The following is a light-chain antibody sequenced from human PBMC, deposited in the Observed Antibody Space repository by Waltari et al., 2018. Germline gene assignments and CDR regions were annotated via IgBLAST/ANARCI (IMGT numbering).Light chain of an antibody. V-gene: IGLV1-40*01. CDR2: GNS. Sequence: QSVLTQPPSVSGAPGPRVTISCTGSSSNIGAGYDVPWYQQLPGTAPKPLIYGNSNRPSGVPDRFSGSKSGTSASLAITGLQAEDEADYYCQSYDSSLTCVFGGGTKLTVL. CDR1: SSNIGAGYD. J-gene: IGLJ2*01. CDR3: QSYDSSLTCV.